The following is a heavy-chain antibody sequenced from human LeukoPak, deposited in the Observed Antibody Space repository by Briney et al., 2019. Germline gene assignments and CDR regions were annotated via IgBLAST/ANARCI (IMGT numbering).Heavy chain of an antibody. Sequence: GRSLRLSCAASGFTFSSYGMHWVRQAPGKGLEWVAVIWDDASNKYYADSVKGRFTISRDNSKNTLYLQMNSLRAEGTAVYYCARAEVPAAIKSGAFDIWGQGTMVTVSS. CDR1: GFTFSSYG. CDR3: ARAEVPAAIKSGAFDI. D-gene: IGHD2-2*01. CDR2: IWDDASNK. J-gene: IGHJ3*02. V-gene: IGHV3-33*01.